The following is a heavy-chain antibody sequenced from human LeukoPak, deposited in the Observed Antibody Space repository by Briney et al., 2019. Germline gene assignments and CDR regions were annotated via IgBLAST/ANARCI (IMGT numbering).Heavy chain of an antibody. CDR1: GDSVSSNSAA. CDR3: ARDRLEYCSSTSCYTRFDY. CDR2: TYYRSKWYN. V-gene: IGHV6-1*01. Sequence: SQTLSLTCAISGDSVSSNSAAWNWIRQSPSRGLEWLGRTYYRSKWYNDYAVSVKSRITINPDTSKNQFSLKLSSVTAADTAVYYCARDRLEYCSSTSCYTRFDYWGQGTLVTVSS. D-gene: IGHD2-2*02. J-gene: IGHJ4*02.